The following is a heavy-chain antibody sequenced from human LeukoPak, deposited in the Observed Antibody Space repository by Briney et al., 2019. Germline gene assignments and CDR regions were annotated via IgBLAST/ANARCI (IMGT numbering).Heavy chain of an antibody. CDR2: INHSGST. J-gene: IGHJ4*02. D-gene: IGHD4-17*01. CDR1: GGSFSGYY. V-gene: IGHV4-34*01. CDR3: ARVGDGNIDY. Sequence: SETLSLTCAVYGGSFSGYYWSWIRQPPGKGREWTGEINHSGSTNYNPFLESRVTIYVDTSTHQFPLKLSSANAADTAVYYCARVGDGNIDYWGQGTLVTVSS.